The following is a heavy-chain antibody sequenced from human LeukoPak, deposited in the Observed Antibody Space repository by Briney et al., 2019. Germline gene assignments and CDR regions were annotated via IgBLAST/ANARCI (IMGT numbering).Heavy chain of an antibody. D-gene: IGHD3-22*01. Sequence: ASVKVSCKASGYKFSSYGIIWVRQAPGQGPEWMGLISAYNVNTNYAQKFEGRVTMTTDTSTTTAYMELRSLRSDDTAVYYCARAYDTSGYYQYDLDSWGEGTLVTVSS. CDR1: GYKFSSYG. J-gene: IGHJ4*02. CDR2: ISAYNVNT. CDR3: ARAYDTSGYYQYDLDS. V-gene: IGHV1-18*01.